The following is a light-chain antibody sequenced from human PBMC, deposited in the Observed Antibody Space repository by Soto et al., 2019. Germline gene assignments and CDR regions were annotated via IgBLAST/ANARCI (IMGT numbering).Light chain of an antibody. J-gene: IGLJ2*01. V-gene: IGLV1-44*01. CDR2: NNN. CDR1: SSNIGSHS. CDR3: AAWEDSLNGVV. Sequence: QSVLTQPPSASGTPGQRVTLSCSGSSSNIGSHSVNWYQQFPGTAPQLLIYNNNQRPSGVPARFTGSKFGTSVSLAISGLQSEDEADYYCAAWEDSLNGVVIGGGTKLTV.